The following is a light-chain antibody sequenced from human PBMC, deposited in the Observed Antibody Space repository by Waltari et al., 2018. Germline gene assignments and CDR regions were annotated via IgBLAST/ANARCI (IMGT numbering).Light chain of an antibody. J-gene: IGKJ2*01. CDR1: QGIGND. CDR3: LQDYTYPYT. Sequence: ALQMTQSPSSLSASVGYRVNIPCRASQGIGNDLGWYQQKPGKAPKLLIYAASSLQSGVPSRFSGSASGTDFTLTISSLQPEDFATYYCLQDYTYPYTFGQGTKLEIK. CDR2: AAS. V-gene: IGKV1-6*01.